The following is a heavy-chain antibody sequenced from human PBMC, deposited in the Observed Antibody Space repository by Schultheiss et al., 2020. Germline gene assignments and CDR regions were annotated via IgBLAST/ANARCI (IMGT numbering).Heavy chain of an antibody. V-gene: IGHV1-18*01. D-gene: IGHD6-19*01. J-gene: IGHJ3*02. CDR2: ISAYNGNT. CDR3: ARDWVPITSSGWRSHDAFDI. Sequence: ASVKVSCKASGYTFTRHGISWVRQAPGQGLEWMGWISAYNGNTNYAQNFQGRVTMTTDTSTSTAYMELTSLRSDDTAVYYCARDWVPITSSGWRSHDAFDIWGQGTMVTVSS. CDR1: GYTFTRHG.